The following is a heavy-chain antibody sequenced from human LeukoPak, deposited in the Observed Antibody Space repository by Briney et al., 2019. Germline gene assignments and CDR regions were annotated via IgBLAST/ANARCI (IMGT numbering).Heavy chain of an antibody. J-gene: IGHJ4*02. V-gene: IGHV1-18*01. Sequence: ASVKGSCKASGYTFTSYSLNWVRQAPGQGLEWMGWISTYNGNTNYAEKLQGRVTMTTDASTSTAYMELRNLRSDDTAVYYCAKDRWRDGSSSFDNWGQGTLVTVSS. CDR2: ISTYNGNT. CDR1: GYTFTSYS. D-gene: IGHD6-6*01. CDR3: AKDRWRDGSSSFDN.